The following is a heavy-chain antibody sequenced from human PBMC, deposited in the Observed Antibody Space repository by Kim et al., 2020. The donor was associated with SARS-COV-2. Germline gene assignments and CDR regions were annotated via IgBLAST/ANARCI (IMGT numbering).Heavy chain of an antibody. CDR3: AKVAVIRWRQLRFLECPVDY. Sequence: GGSLRLSCAASGFTFDDYAMHWVRQAPGKGLEWVSLISGDGGSTYYADSVKGRFTISRDNSKNSLYLQMNSLRTEDTALYYCAKVAVIRWRQLRFLECPVDYWGQGTLVTVSS. J-gene: IGHJ4*02. CDR1: GFTFDDYA. D-gene: IGHD3-3*01. V-gene: IGHV3-43*02. CDR2: ISGDGGST.